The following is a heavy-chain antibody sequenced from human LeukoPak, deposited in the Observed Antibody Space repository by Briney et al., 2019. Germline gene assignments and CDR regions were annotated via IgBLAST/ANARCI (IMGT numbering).Heavy chain of an antibody. J-gene: IGHJ5*02. CDR1: GFTFSSYA. CDR3: AKDWGSSDWYNWFDP. Sequence: GGSLRLSRAASGFTFSSYAMSWVRQAPGKGLEWVAMISHDGGSEHYGDSVKGRLTISRDNSKNTLYLQMNSLRVEDTAVYYCAKDWGSSDWYNWFDPWGQGTLVTVSS. CDR2: ISHDGGSE. V-gene: IGHV3-30*18. D-gene: IGHD6-19*01.